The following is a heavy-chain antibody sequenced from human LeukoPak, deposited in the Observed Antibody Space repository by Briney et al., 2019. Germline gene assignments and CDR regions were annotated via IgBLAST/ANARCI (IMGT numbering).Heavy chain of an antibody. J-gene: IGHJ4*02. D-gene: IGHD3-22*01. V-gene: IGHV3-11*01. Sequence: GGSLRLSCAASGFTFSDYYMSWIRQAPGKGLEWVSYISSSGSTIYYADSVKGRFTISRDNAKNSLYLQMNSLRAEDTAVYYCAKEPTYYYDSSGFDYWGQGTLVTVSS. CDR3: AKEPTYYYDSSGFDY. CDR2: ISSSGSTI. CDR1: GFTFSDYY.